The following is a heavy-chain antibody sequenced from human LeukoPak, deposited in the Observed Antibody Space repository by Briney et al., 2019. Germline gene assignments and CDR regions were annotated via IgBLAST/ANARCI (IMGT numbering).Heavy chain of an antibody. CDR2: IYHSGST. CDR3: ARDVSSSWYYYYYYMDV. V-gene: IGHV4-38-2*02. CDR1: GYSISSGYY. Sequence: SETLSLTCTVSGYSISSGYYWGWIRQPPGKGLEWIGSIYHSGSTYYNPSLKSRVTISVDTSKNQFFLKLSSVTAADTAVYYCARDVSSSWYYYYYYMDVWGKGTTVTISS. J-gene: IGHJ6*03. D-gene: IGHD6-13*01.